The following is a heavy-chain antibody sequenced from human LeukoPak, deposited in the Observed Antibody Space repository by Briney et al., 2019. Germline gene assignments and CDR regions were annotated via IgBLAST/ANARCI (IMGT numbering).Heavy chain of an antibody. CDR2: ISAYNGNT. CDR3: AREGSYCSSTSCYVGSFGAFDI. D-gene: IGHD2-2*01. J-gene: IGHJ3*02. V-gene: IGHV1-18*01. Sequence: ASVKVSCKASGYTFTSYGISWVRQAPGQGLEWMGWISAYNGNTNYAQKLQGRVTMTTDTSTSTAYMELRSLRSDDTAVYYCAREGSYCSSTSCYVGSFGAFDIWGQGTMVTVSS. CDR1: GYTFTSYG.